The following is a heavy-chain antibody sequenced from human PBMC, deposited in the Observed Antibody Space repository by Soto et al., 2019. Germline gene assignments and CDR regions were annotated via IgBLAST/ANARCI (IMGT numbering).Heavy chain of an antibody. J-gene: IGHJ1*01. CDR1: GFTFSRFN. CDR3: AGDFGEVSAV. CDR2: VSSSSSYI. D-gene: IGHD3-10*01. V-gene: IGHV3-21*04. Sequence: EVQLVESGGGLVKPGGSLRLSCAASGFTFSRFNMNWVRQAPGKGLKWVSSVSSSSSYIYYADSVKGRFTISRDNARNSLYRQMNRLRAADTAVYYCAGDFGEVSAVCGQGTLVTVSS.